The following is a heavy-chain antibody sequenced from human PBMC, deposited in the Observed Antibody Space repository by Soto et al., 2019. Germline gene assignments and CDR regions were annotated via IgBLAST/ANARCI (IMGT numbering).Heavy chain of an antibody. V-gene: IGHV1-69*13. Sequence: SVKVSCKASGGTFSSYAISWVRQAPGQGLEWMGGIIPIFGTANYAQKFQGRVTITADESTSTAYMELSSLRSEDTAVYYCARVRDLPPITMVRGVIAPFDYWGQGTLVTVSS. CDR1: GGTFSSYA. D-gene: IGHD3-10*01. CDR3: ARVRDLPPITMVRGVIAPFDY. CDR2: IIPIFGTA. J-gene: IGHJ4*02.